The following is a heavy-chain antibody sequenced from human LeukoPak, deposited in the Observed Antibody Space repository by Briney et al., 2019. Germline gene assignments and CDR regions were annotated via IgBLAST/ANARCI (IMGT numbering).Heavy chain of an antibody. CDR1: GYTFTNYW. Sequence: GEALKISFKGSGYTFTNYWIGWGRQRPGKGVEWMGVIYPGHSDTKYSPSFQGHVTISADKSISTAYLQWSSLKASDSAIYYCARPNRGALFDYWGQGTVVAVSS. D-gene: IGHD1-14*01. CDR2: IYPGHSDT. V-gene: IGHV5-51*01. CDR3: ARPNRGALFDY. J-gene: IGHJ4*02.